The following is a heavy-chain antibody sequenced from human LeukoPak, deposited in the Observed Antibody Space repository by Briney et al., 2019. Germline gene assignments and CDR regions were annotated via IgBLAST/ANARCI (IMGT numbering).Heavy chain of an antibody. J-gene: IGHJ4*02. V-gene: IGHV4-59*12. Sequence: SETLSLTCTVSGGSISSYYWSWIRQPPGKGLEWIGYIYHGGTTYYNPSLKSRLTISVDRSKNQFSLKLSSVTAADTAVYYCAGLGDSCGGDCYRLDYWGQGTLVTVSP. CDR3: AGLGDSCGGDCYRLDY. CDR2: IYHGGTT. CDR1: GGSISSYY. D-gene: IGHD2-21*01.